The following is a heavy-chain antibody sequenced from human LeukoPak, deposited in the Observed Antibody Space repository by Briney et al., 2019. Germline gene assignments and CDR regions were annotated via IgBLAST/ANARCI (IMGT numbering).Heavy chain of an antibody. D-gene: IGHD3-10*01. Sequence: SETLSLTCIVSGDSISSSTDYWGWIRQPPGKGLEWIGNVYYSGSTYYNPSLKSRVTISVDTSKNQFSLKLHSVTAADTAVYYCANSPLVWRVFGYWGQGALVTVSS. CDR2: VYYSGST. J-gene: IGHJ4*02. V-gene: IGHV4-39*01. CDR1: GDSISSSTDY. CDR3: ANSPLVWRVFGY.